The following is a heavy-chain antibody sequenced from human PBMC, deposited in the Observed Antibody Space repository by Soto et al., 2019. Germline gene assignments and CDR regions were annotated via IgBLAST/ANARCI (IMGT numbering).Heavy chain of an antibody. Sequence: QVQLVESGGGVVQPGRSLRLSCAASGFTFSSYAMHWVRQAPGKGLEWVAVISYDGSNKYYADSVKGRFTISRDNSKNTLYLQMNSLRAEDTAVYYCARVTSIVATITRDYWGQGTLVTVSS. D-gene: IGHD5-12*01. V-gene: IGHV3-30-3*01. CDR2: ISYDGSNK. CDR3: ARVTSIVATITRDY. J-gene: IGHJ4*02. CDR1: GFTFSSYA.